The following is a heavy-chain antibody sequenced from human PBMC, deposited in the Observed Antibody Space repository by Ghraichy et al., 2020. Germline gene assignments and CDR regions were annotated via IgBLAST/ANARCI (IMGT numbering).Heavy chain of an antibody. CDR3: ARARRIAVAGGYYYGMDV. Sequence: GGSLRLSCAASRFTFSSYWMTWVRRAPGKGLEWVANIKQDGSERYYVDSVKGRFTISRDNAKNSVYLQMNSLRAEDTAVYYCARARRIAVAGGYYYGMDVCGQGTTVTVSS. CDR2: IKQDGSER. V-gene: IGHV3-7*01. CDR1: RFTFSSYW. J-gene: IGHJ6*02. D-gene: IGHD6-19*01.